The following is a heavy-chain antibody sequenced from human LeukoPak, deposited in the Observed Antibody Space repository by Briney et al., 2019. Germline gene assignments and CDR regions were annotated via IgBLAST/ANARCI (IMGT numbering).Heavy chain of an antibody. Sequence: ASVKVSCRASGYTFTGYYMHWVRQAPGQGLEWMGWINPNSGGTNYAQKFQGRVTMTRDTSISTAYMELSRLRSDDTAVYYCARDWSEWFGELYQGIDYWGQGTLVTVSS. J-gene: IGHJ4*02. V-gene: IGHV1-2*02. CDR1: GYTFTGYY. D-gene: IGHD3-10*01. CDR3: ARDWSEWFGELYQGIDY. CDR2: INPNSGGT.